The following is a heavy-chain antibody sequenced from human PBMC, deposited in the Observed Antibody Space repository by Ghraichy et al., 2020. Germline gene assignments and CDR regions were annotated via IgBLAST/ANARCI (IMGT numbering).Heavy chain of an antibody. J-gene: IGHJ4*02. CDR3: ARRRGVRYNWNYFDY. D-gene: IGHD1-20*01. CDR1: GDSITSGSYY. CDR2: LYYTGST. Sequence: SETLSLTCSVSGDSITSGSYYWGWIRQSPGKGLEWIGSLYYTGSTYYNPSLKSRVAISVDTSKNQLSLNVRSVTAADTAVYYCARRRGVRYNWNYFDYWGQGALVTVSS. V-gene: IGHV4-39*01.